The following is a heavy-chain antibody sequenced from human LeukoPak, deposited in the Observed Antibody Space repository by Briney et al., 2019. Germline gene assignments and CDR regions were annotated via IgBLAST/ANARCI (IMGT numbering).Heavy chain of an antibody. J-gene: IGHJ4*02. D-gene: IGHD5-18*01. V-gene: IGHV4-39*01. CDR1: GGSISSSSYY. CDR3: ARGYNANYFDY. CDR2: IYYSGST. Sequence: SETLSLTCTVSGGSISSSSYYWGWIRQPPGKGLEWIGSIYYSGSTYYNPSLKSRVTISVDTSKNQLSLKLSSVTAADTAVYYCARGYNANYFDYWGQGTLVTVSS.